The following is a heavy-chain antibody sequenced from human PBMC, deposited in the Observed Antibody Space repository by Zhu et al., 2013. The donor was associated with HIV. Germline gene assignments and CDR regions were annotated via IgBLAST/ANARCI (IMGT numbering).Heavy chain of an antibody. CDR2: ISAYNGNT. Sequence: QVQLVQSGAEVKKPGASVKVSCKASGYTFTSYGISWVRQAPGQGLEWMGWISAYNGNTNYAQELQGRVTMTTDTSTSTAYMELRSLRSDDTAVYYCARVGYCTNGVCYDSKGYFDYWGQGTLVTVSS. V-gene: IGHV1-18*01. J-gene: IGHJ4*02. D-gene: IGHD2-8*01. CDR1: GYTFTSYG. CDR3: ARVGYCTNGVCYDSKGYFDY.